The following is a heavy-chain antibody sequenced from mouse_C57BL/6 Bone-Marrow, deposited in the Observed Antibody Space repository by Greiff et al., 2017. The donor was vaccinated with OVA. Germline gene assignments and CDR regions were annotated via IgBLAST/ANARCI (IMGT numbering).Heavy chain of an antibody. CDR3: ARGITTVVAKGFAY. D-gene: IGHD1-1*01. V-gene: IGHV1-22*01. CDR2: INPNNGGT. Sequence: EVQLQQSGPELVKPGASVKMSCKASGYTFTDYNMHWVKQSHGKSLEWIGYINPNNGGTSYNQKFKGKATLTVNKSSSTAYMELRSLTSEDSAVYYCARGITTVVAKGFAYWGQGTLVTVSA. J-gene: IGHJ3*01. CDR1: GYTFTDYN.